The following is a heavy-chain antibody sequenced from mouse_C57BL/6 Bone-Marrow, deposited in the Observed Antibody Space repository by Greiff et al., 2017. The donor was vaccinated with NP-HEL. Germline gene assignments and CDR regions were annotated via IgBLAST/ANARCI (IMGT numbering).Heavy chain of an antibody. Sequence: VQLQQSGAELVRPGASVKLSCKASGYTFTDYYINWVKQRPGQGLEWIARIYPGSGNTYYNEKFKGKATLTAEKSSSTAYMQLSSLTSEDSAVYFCARLYSKRDYAMDYWGQGTSVTVSS. CDR1: GYTFTDYY. D-gene: IGHD2-5*01. CDR2: IYPGSGNT. CDR3: ARLYSKRDYAMDY. J-gene: IGHJ4*01. V-gene: IGHV1-76*01.